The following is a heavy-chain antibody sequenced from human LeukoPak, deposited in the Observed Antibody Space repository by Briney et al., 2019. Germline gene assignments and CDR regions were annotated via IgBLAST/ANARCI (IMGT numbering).Heavy chain of an antibody. D-gene: IGHD3-22*01. J-gene: IGHJ5*02. Sequence: SVKVSCKASGGTFSSYTISWVRQAPGQGLEWMGRIIPILGITNYAQKFQGRVTITADKSTSTAYMELSSLRSEDTAVYYCARVTDYYDSSGYSNWFDPWGQGTLVTVSS. CDR2: IIPILGIT. CDR3: ARVTDYYDSSGYSNWFDP. CDR1: GGTFSSYT. V-gene: IGHV1-69*02.